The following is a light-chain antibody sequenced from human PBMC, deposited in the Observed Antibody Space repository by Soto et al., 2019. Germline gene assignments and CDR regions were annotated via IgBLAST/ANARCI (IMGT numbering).Light chain of an antibody. CDR1: SSDVGDYNY. V-gene: IGLV2-8*01. CDR3: CSYAGSRNVV. J-gene: IGLJ2*01. Sequence: QSALTQPPSASGSPGQSVTISCTGTSSDVGDYNYVSWYQQHPGKAPKLMIYEVSKRPSGVPDRFSGSKSGNTASLTVSGLQAEDEADYYCCSYAGSRNVVFGGGTKVTVL. CDR2: EVS.